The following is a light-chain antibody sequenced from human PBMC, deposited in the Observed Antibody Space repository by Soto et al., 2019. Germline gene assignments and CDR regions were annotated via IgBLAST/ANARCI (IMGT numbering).Light chain of an antibody. Sequence: EIVLKQSPDTLSLSPGERATLYCRASQSVKNNYLAWYQQKPGQPPRFLIYDASSRATGIPDRFSGSGSGTDFTHTISRLEPEEFAVYYCQQYGSTPLTFGGGTKVDIK. CDR3: QQYGSTPLT. V-gene: IGKV3-20*01. CDR1: QSVKNNY. J-gene: IGKJ4*01. CDR2: DAS.